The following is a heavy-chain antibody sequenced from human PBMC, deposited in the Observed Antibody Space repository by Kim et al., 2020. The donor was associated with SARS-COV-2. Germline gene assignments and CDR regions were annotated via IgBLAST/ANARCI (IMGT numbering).Heavy chain of an antibody. V-gene: IGHV3-43*01. D-gene: IGHD2-15*01. CDR3: AKDGCSGGSYYSLVDY. J-gene: IGHJ4*02. Sequence: SVKGRFTISRDNSKNSLYLQMNSLRTEDTALYYCAKDGCSGGSYYSLVDYWGQGTLVTVSS.